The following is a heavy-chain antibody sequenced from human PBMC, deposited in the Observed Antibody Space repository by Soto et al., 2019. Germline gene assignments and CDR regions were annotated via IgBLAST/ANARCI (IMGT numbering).Heavy chain of an antibody. CDR3: SGRGGFSAP. CDR2: ISGTTYGGTA. Sequence: PGGSLRLSCAASGFTFPDHAVSWFRQAPGKGPEWVSLISGTTYGGTAEYAASVRGRFIVSREDSKRIVYLQMNSLKTEDTAVYYCSGRGGFSAPWGPGTLVTVSS. J-gene: IGHJ4*02. V-gene: IGHV3-49*03. CDR1: GFTFPDHA. D-gene: IGHD3-16*01.